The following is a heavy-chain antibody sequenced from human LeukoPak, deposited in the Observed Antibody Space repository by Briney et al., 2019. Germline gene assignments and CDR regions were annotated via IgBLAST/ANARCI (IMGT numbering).Heavy chain of an antibody. Sequence: ASVKVSCKASGYTFTGYYMHWVRQAPGQELEWMGWINPNSGGTNYAQKFQGRVTMTRDTSISTAYMELSRLRSDDTAVYYCASRGYYYDSSGYFPAGDAFDIWGQGTMVTVSS. CDR1: GYTFTGYY. J-gene: IGHJ3*02. CDR3: ASRGYYYDSSGYFPAGDAFDI. V-gene: IGHV1-2*02. CDR2: INPNSGGT. D-gene: IGHD3-22*01.